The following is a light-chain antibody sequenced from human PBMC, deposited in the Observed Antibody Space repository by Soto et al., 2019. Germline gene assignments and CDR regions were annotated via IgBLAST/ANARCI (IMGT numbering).Light chain of an antibody. Sequence: QSVLTQPPSASATPGQRVTISCSGSSSNIARRSVYWYQQLPGTAPKLLMYSSDLRPSGVPDRFSGSNSVNTATLSISRAQAGDEADYYCQVWDSSTHVVFGGGTKLTVL. CDR1: SSNIARRS. CDR3: QVWDSSTHVV. V-gene: IGLV1-44*01. J-gene: IGLJ2*01. CDR2: SSD.